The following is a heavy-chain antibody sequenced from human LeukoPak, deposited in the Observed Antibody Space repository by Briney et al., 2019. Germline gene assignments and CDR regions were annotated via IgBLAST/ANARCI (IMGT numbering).Heavy chain of an antibody. CDR2: INAGNGNT. D-gene: IGHD3-16*02. J-gene: IGHJ5*02. Sequence: ASVKVSCKASGYTFTSYAMHWVRQAPGQRLEWMGWINAGNGNTKYSQKFQGRVTITRDTPASTAYMELSSLRSEDTAVYYCARPYYDYVWGSYRREHNWFDPWGQGTLVTVSS. V-gene: IGHV1-3*01. CDR3: ARPYYDYVWGSYRREHNWFDP. CDR1: GYTFTSYA.